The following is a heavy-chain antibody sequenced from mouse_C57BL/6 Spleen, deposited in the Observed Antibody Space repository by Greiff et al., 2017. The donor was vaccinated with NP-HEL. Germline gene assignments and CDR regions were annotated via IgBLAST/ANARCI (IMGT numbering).Heavy chain of an antibody. J-gene: IGHJ3*01. CDR1: GYTFTSYW. Sequence: QVQLQQSGAELVRPGPSVKLSCKASGYTFTSYWMHWVKQRPGQGLEWIGVIDPSDSYTNYNQKFKGKATLTVDTSSSTAYMQLSSLTSEDSAVYYCARDSAWFAYWGQGTLVTVSA. CDR3: ARDSAWFAY. V-gene: IGHV1-59*01. CDR2: IDPSDSYT.